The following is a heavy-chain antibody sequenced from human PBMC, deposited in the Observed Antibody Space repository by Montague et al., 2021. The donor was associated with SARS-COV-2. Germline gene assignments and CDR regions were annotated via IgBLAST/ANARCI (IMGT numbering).Heavy chain of an antibody. J-gene: IGHJ3*02. V-gene: IGHV4-39*01. CDR2: IYYSGST. CDR3: ARFPTSYYYDSKAAPATPDAFDI. Sequence: SETLSLTCTVSGGSISSSSYHWGRIRQPPGKGLEWIGSIYYSGSTYYNPSLKSRVTISVDTSKNQFSLKLSSVTAADTAVYYCARFPTSYYYDSKAAPATPDAFDIWGQGTMVTVSS. D-gene: IGHD3-22*01. CDR1: GGSISSSSYH.